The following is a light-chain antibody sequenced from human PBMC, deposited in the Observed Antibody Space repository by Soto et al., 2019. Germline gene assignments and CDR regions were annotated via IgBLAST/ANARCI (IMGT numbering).Light chain of an antibody. CDR3: QQYNSYWT. CDR2: AAS. J-gene: IGKJ1*01. CDR1: QGISSY. V-gene: IGKV1-8*01. Sequence: AIRMTQSPSSLSASTGDRATITCRASQGISSYLAWYQQKPGKAPKLLIYAASTLQSGVPSRFSGSGSGTVFTLTTSSLQPDDFATYYCQQYNSYWTFGQGTKV.